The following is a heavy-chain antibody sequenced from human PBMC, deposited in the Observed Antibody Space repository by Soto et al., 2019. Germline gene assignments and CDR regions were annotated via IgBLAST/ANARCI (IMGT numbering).Heavy chain of an antibody. CDR1: GLTLISSA. D-gene: IGHD6-13*01. V-gene: IGHV1-58*02. Sequence: GASVKVSCKASGLTLISSAIQWVRQARGQRLEWIGWIVVGSGNANYAQKFQERVTITRDMSTSTAYMELSSLRSEDTAVYYCAAEGYSSSWLDYYYYGMDVWGQGTTVTVSS. CDR3: AAEGYSSSWLDYYYYGMDV. J-gene: IGHJ6*02. CDR2: IVVGSGNA.